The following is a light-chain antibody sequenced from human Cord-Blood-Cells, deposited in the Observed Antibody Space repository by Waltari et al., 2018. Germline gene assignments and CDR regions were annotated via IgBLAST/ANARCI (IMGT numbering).Light chain of an antibody. J-gene: IGLJ1*01. Sequence: SYELTQPHSVSVSPGQTASITCSGDQLGDKYACWYQQKPGQSPVLVIYQDSKRPSGIPERFSGSNSGNTATLTISGTQAMDEADYYCQAWNSSTYVFGTGTKVTVL. CDR3: QAWNSSTYV. CDR2: QDS. V-gene: IGLV3-1*01. CDR1: QLGDKY.